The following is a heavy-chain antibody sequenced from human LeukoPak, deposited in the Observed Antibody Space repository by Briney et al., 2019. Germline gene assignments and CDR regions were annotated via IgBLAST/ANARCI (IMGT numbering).Heavy chain of an antibody. V-gene: IGHV5-51*01. CDR3: ARLPRSGGSCYHFDF. Sequence: GESLKISCKGSGYSLNNYWIGWVRQMPGKGLEWMGIIYPGDSNTKYSPSFQGQVTISADNSINTAYLQWSGLKASDTAMYYCARLPRSGGSCYHFDFWGQGTLVTVSS. D-gene: IGHD2-15*01. J-gene: IGHJ4*02. CDR2: IYPGDSNT. CDR1: GYSLNNYW.